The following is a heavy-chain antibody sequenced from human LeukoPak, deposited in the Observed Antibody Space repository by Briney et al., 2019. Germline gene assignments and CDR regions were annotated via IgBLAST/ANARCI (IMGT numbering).Heavy chain of an antibody. D-gene: IGHD2-21*01. CDR3: ARVAGNCGGDCYRLVY. V-gene: IGHV1-18*01. CDR1: GYTFTSYG. Sequence: ASVKVSCKASGYTFTSYGISWVRQAPGQGLEWMGWISAYNGNTNYAQKLQGRVTMTTDTSTSTAYMELRSLRSEDTAVYYCARVAGNCGGDCYRLVYWGQGTLVTVSS. CDR2: ISAYNGNT. J-gene: IGHJ4*02.